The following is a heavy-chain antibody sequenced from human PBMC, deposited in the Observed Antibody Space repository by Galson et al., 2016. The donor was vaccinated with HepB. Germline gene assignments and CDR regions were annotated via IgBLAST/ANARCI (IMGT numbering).Heavy chain of an antibody. CDR2: INPSGGT. D-gene: IGHD1-14*01. V-gene: IGHV1-46*01. CDR1: GYPFTRYY. J-gene: IGHJ6*02. CDR3: AREPHGRTGDYYYYYGMDV. Sequence: SVKVSCKASGYPFTRYYLHWVRQAPGRAPEWMGVINPSGGTNYAQRIQGRVAMTRDTSTSTVYLYLSSLRFEDTALYYWAREPHGRTGDYYYYYGMDVWGQGTTVTVSS.